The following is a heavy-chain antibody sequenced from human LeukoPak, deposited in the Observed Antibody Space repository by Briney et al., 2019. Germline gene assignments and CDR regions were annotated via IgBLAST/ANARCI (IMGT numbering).Heavy chain of an antibody. CDR2: ISGSGGST. D-gene: IGHD4-17*01. V-gene: IGHV3-23*01. Sequence: GGTLRLSCAASGFTFSSYGMSWVRQAPGKGLEWVSAISGSGGSTYYADSVKGRFTISRDNSKNTLYLQMNSLRAEDTAVYYCAKDFLGDYHNWFDPWGQGTLVTVSS. CDR3: AKDFLGDYHNWFDP. J-gene: IGHJ5*02. CDR1: GFTFSSYG.